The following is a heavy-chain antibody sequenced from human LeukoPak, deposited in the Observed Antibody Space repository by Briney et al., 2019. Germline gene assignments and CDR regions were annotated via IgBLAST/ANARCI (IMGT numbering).Heavy chain of an antibody. CDR1: GFTFSSYS. CDR2: ISSSSSTI. CDR3: ARGGYNWDTDAGWFDP. D-gene: IGHD1/OR15-1a*01. Sequence: GGSLRLSCAASGFTFSSYSMNWVRQAPGKGLEWVSYISSSSSTIYYADSVKGRFTISRDNAKNSLYLQMNSLRVEDTAVYYCARGGYNWDTDAGWFDPWGLGTLVTVSS. J-gene: IGHJ5*02. V-gene: IGHV3-48*01.